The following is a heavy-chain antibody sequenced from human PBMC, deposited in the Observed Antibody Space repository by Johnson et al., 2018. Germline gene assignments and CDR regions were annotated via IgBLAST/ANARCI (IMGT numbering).Heavy chain of an antibody. V-gene: IGHV3-30*18. Sequence: VQLVESGGGVVQPGGSLRLSCAASKFTFSRHGMHWVRQAPGKGLEWVSFISYDGSNKHFVGSVKGRFTISRDNSKNTLYLQMNSLRAEDTAVYYCAKERPAMIGAFDIWGQGTMVTVSS. D-gene: IGHD5-18*01. CDR2: ISYDGSNK. CDR3: AKERPAMIGAFDI. CDR1: KFTFSRHG. J-gene: IGHJ3*02.